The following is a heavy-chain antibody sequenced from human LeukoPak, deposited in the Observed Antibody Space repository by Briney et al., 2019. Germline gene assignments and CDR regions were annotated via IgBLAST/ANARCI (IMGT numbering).Heavy chain of an antibody. V-gene: IGHV3-30*02. CDR2: IRSDGSTS. J-gene: IGHJ4*02. Sequence: PGGSLRLSCAASRFTFSSYSMHWVSQAPGKGLQWVSHIRSDGSTSYCADSVKGRFTISRDNSKNTLYLQMNSLRPEDTAIYFCVKDHGAYDLDSWGQGTLVTVSS. CDR1: RFTFSSYS. D-gene: IGHD4-17*01. CDR3: VKDHGAYDLDS.